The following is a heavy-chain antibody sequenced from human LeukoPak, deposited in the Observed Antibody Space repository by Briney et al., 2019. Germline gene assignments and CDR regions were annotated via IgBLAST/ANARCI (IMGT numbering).Heavy chain of an antibody. J-gene: IGHJ3*02. CDR1: GFTFDDYG. D-gene: IGHD2-2*02. Sequence: PGGSLRLSCAASGFTFDDYGMSWVRQAPGKGLEWVSGINWNGGSTGYADSVKGRFTISRDNAKNSLYLQMNSLRAGDTALYYCARDRRYCSSTSCYTGAFDIWGQGTMVTVSS. V-gene: IGHV3-20*04. CDR3: ARDRRYCSSTSCYTGAFDI. CDR2: INWNGGST.